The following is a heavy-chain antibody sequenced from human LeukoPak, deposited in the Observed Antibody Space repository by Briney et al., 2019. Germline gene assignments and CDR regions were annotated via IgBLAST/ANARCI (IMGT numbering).Heavy chain of an antibody. Sequence: GGSLRLSCAASGFTFSTYAMSWVRQAPGKGLEWVSSISSSNIYIYYADSVKGRFTISRDNAKNSLYLQMNSLRAEDTAVYYCATDRAGLYGDYESYFDYWGQGTLVTVSS. CDR1: GFTFSTYA. CDR2: ISSSNIYI. J-gene: IGHJ4*02. D-gene: IGHD4-17*01. CDR3: ATDRAGLYGDYESYFDY. V-gene: IGHV3-21*01.